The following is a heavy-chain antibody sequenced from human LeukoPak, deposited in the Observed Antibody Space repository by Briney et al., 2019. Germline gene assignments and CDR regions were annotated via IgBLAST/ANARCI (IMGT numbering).Heavy chain of an antibody. Sequence: SETLSLTCTVSGGSISNYYWSWIRQPPGKGLEWSGYIHFSGSTNYNPSLKSRVTISDDTSKNQVSLKLSSVTAADTAVYYCARHGYSGYGPHFDYWGQGTLVTVSS. V-gene: IGHV4-59*08. J-gene: IGHJ4*02. D-gene: IGHD5-12*01. CDR1: GGSISNYY. CDR2: IHFSGST. CDR3: ARHGYSGYGPHFDY.